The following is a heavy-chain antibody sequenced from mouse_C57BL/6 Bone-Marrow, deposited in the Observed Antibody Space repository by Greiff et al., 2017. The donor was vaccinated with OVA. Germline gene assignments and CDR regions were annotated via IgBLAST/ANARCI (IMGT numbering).Heavy chain of an antibody. CDR1: GYTFTSYW. CDR3: ARSSSGYPYYCDY. Sequence: QVQLQQPGAELVKPGASVKLSCKASGYTFTSYWMHWVKQSPGQGLEWIGMIHPNSGSTNYNEKFKSKATLTVDKSSSTAYMQLSSLTSEDSAVYYCARSSSGYPYYCDYWGQGTTLTVSS. V-gene: IGHV1-64*01. CDR2: IHPNSGST. J-gene: IGHJ2*01. D-gene: IGHD2-2*01.